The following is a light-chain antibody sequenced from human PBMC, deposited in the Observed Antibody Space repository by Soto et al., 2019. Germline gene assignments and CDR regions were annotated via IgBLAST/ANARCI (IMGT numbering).Light chain of an antibody. CDR2: DAS. CDR3: QQYIKWPIT. V-gene: IGKV1-5*01. J-gene: IGKJ5*01. CDR1: QSISTW. Sequence: DIQLTQSPSTLPASVGDRVTITCRASQSISTWLAWYQQKPGKAPKLLIYDASILQSGVPSRFSGSGSGTEFTLTVSSLQSEDFAVYYCQQYIKWPITFGQGTRLEI.